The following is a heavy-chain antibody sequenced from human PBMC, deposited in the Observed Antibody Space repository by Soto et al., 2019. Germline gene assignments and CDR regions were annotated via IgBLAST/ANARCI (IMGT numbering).Heavy chain of an antibody. CDR1: GSTFSNAW. J-gene: IGHJ5*02. CDR3: STYDYIWGTDRSRWAS. Sequence: EVQLVESGGDLVKPGGSLRLSCAASGSTFSNAWMTWVRQAPGKGLEWVGHIKSKTDGGTTHYAAPVEGRFTISRDDSKNTFSPHMKSLKTEESAVYYCSTYDYIWGTDRSRWASWGQGTLVTVSS. CDR2: IKSKTDGGTT. V-gene: IGHV3-15*01. D-gene: IGHD3-16*02.